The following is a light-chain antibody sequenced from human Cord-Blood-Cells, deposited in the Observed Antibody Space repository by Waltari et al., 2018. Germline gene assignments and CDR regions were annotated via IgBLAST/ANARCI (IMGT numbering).Light chain of an antibody. CDR2: EVS. J-gene: IGLJ2*01. V-gene: IGLV2-14*01. CDR1: SSDVGGYNS. CDR3: SSYTSSSTVV. Sequence: QSALTQPASVSGSPGQSITISCTGTSSDVGGYNSVSWYQQHPGKAPKLMLYEVSNRPSGFSNRFSGSKSGNTASLTISGLQAEDEADYYCSSYTSSSTVVFGGGTKLTVL.